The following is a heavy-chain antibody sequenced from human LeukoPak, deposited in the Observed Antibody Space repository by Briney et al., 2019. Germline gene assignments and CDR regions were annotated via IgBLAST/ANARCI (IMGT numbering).Heavy chain of an antibody. CDR2: IGTAGDT. CDR3: ARGPLASVAAAGTPLFDY. Sequence: PGGSLRLSCAASGFTFSSYDMHWARQATGKGLEWVSAIGTAGDTYYPGSVKGRFTISRENAKNSLYLQMNSLRAGDTAVYYCARGPLASVAAAGTPLFDYWGQGTLVTVSS. J-gene: IGHJ4*02. D-gene: IGHD6-13*01. CDR1: GFTFSSYD. V-gene: IGHV3-13*01.